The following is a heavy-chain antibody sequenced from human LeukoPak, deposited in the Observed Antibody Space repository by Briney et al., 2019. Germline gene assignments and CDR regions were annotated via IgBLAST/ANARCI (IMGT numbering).Heavy chain of an antibody. J-gene: IGHJ5*02. CDR3: AKAYYYGSGSDLGFDP. CDR1: GFIFSSYG. CDR2: IRYDGSNK. V-gene: IGHV3-30*02. D-gene: IGHD3-10*01. Sequence: GGSLRLSCAASGFIFSSYGMHWVRQAPGKGPEWVAFIRYDGSNKYYADSVKGRFTISRDNSKNTLYLQMNSLRAEDTAVYYCAKAYYYGSGSDLGFDPWGQGTLVTVSS.